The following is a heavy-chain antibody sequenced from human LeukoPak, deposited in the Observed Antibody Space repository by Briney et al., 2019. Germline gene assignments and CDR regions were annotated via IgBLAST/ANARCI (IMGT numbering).Heavy chain of an antibody. CDR2: IYYSGST. CDR3: ARVDSSGWYLDY. Sequence: SETLSLTCTVSGGSISNSYWNWIRQPPGKGLEWIGYIYYSGSTNYSPSLKSRVTISVDTSKNQFSLKLSSVTAADTAVYYCARVDSSGWYLDYWGQGTLVTVSS. V-gene: IGHV4-59*01. CDR1: GGSISNSY. J-gene: IGHJ4*02. D-gene: IGHD6-19*01.